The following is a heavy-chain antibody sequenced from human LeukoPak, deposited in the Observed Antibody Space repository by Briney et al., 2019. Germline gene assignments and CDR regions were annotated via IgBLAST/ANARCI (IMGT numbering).Heavy chain of an antibody. CDR3: ARLAAAGLDY. D-gene: IGHD6-13*01. CDR2: IYTSGST. V-gene: IGHV4-4*09. CDR1: GGSFSGYY. J-gene: IGHJ4*02. Sequence: SETLSLTCAVYGGSFSGYYWSWIRQPPGKGLEWIGYIYTSGSTNYNPSLKSRVTISVDTSKNQFSLKLSSVTAADTAVYYCARLAAAGLDYWGQGTLVTVSS.